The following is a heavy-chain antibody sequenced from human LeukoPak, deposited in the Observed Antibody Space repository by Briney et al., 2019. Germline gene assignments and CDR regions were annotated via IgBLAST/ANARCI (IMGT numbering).Heavy chain of an antibody. J-gene: IGHJ4*02. D-gene: IGHD6-25*01. CDR3: VKDYSTIAAAANPLFDY. CDR1: GFTFSSYA. Sequence: GGSLRLSCAASGFTFSSYAVTWVRQAPGKGLEWVSSITGSGDTAFYADSVKGRFTISRGNSKNILYLQMHSLRVEDTAVYYCVKDYSTIAAAANPLFDYWGQGALVTVSS. CDR2: ITGSGDTA. V-gene: IGHV3-23*01.